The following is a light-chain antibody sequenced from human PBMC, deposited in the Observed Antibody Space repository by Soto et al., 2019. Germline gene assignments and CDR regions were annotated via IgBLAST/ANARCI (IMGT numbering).Light chain of an antibody. V-gene: IGKV3-20*01. J-gene: IGKJ4*01. CDR3: QQYQSLT. CDR2: GAS. Sequence: EMVLTQSPGTLSLSPGERATLSCRASQSVSSSYLAWYQQKPGQAPRLLIYGASSRATGIPDRFSGSGSGTDFTLTITRLEPEDFAVYYCQQYQSLTFGGGTKVDIK. CDR1: QSVSSSY.